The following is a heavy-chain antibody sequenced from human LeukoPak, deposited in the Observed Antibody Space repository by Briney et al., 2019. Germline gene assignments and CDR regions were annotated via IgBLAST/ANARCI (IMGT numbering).Heavy chain of an antibody. D-gene: IGHD5-12*01. CDR3: ARNSPGLVATMPKSYDYYGMDV. CDR2: IIPIFGTA. V-gene: IGHV1-69*13. CDR1: GGTFSSYA. J-gene: IGHJ6*04. Sequence: SVKVSCKASGGTFSSYAISWVRQAPGQGLEWIGGIIPIFGTANYAQKFQGRVTITADESTSTAYMELSSLRSEDTAVYYCARNSPGLVATMPKSYDYYGMDVWGKGTTVTVSS.